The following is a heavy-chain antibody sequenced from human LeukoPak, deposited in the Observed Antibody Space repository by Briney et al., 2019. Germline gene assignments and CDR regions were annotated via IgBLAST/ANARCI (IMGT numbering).Heavy chain of an antibody. CDR3: ARVEDYDILTGFDY. J-gene: IGHJ4*02. Sequence: GGSLRLSCAASGFTFSSYWMSWVRQAPGKGLEWVAHIKQDGREKYSVESVKGGFTISRDNAKNSLYLQMNSLRAEDTAVYYCARVEDYDILTGFDYWGQGTLVTVSS. CDR2: IKQDGREK. D-gene: IGHD3-9*01. CDR1: GFTFSSYW. V-gene: IGHV3-7*01.